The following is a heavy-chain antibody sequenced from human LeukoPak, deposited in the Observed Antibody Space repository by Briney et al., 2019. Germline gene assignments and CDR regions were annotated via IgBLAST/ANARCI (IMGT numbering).Heavy chain of an antibody. CDR1: GFTFSSYG. D-gene: IGHD1-26*01. CDR2: IWYDGSNK. Sequence: GRSLRLSCAASGFTFSSYGMHWVRQAPGKGLEWVAVIWYDGSNKYYADSVKGRFTNSRDNSKNTLYLQMNSLRAEDTAVYYCARQVGALDYWGQGTLVTVSS. J-gene: IGHJ4*02. V-gene: IGHV3-33*01. CDR3: ARQVGALDY.